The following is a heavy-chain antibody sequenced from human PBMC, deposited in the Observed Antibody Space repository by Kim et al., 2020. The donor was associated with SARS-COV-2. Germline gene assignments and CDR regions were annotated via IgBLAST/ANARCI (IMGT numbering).Heavy chain of an antibody. CDR2: YNGNT. Sequence: YNGNTKYAHKLQGRVTMTTDTSTTTAYMELRSLRSDDTAVYYCARDPDYWGQGTLVTVSS. V-gene: IGHV1-18*01. CDR3: ARDPDY. J-gene: IGHJ4*02.